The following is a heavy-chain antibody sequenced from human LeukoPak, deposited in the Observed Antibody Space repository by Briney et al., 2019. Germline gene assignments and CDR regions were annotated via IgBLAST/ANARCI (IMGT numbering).Heavy chain of an antibody. D-gene: IGHD6-25*01. CDR2: IKQDGSEK. J-gene: IGHJ5*02. CDR3: AREAAGLDP. Sequence: PPGGSLRLSCAASGFTLSSYWMSWVRQAPGKGLEWVANIKQDGSEKYYVDSVKGRFTISRDNAKNSLYLQMNSLRAEDTAVYYCAREAAGLDPWGQGTLVTVSS. V-gene: IGHV3-7*01. CDR1: GFTLSSYW.